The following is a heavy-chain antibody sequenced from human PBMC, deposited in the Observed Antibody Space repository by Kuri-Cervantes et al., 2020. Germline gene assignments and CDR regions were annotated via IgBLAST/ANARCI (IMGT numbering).Heavy chain of an antibody. V-gene: IGHV3-11*04. CDR3: ARWNGVTAYFDY. Sequence: GESLKISCAASGVTFSDYYMSWIRQAPGKGLEWVSYISSRGSPIYYADSVKGRFTISRDNAKNSLYLQMNSLRAEDTAIYYCARWNGVTAYFDYWGQGTLVTVSS. D-gene: IGHD2-21*02. J-gene: IGHJ4*02. CDR1: GVTFSDYY. CDR2: ISSRGSPI.